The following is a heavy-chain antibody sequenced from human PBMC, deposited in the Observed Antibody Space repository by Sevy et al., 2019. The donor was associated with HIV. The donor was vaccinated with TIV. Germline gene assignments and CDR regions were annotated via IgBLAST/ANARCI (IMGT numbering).Heavy chain of an antibody. CDR3: ARDRSSSSLDY. CDR2: IWYDGSNK. J-gene: IGHJ4*02. Sequence: GGSLRLSCAASGFTFSSYGMHWVRQAPGKGLERVAVIWYDGSNKYYADSVKGRFTISRDNSKNTLYLQMNSLRAEDTAVYYCARDRSSSSLDYWGQGTLVTVSS. D-gene: IGHD6-6*01. V-gene: IGHV3-33*01. CDR1: GFTFSSYG.